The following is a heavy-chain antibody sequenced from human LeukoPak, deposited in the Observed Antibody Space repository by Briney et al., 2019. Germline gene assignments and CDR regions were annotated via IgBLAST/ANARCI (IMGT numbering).Heavy chain of an antibody. CDR1: GGSFSGYY. Sequence: SETLSLTCAVYGGSFSGYYWSWIRQPPGKGLEWIGEINHSGSTNYNPSLKSRVTISVDSSKNQFSLKLTSVTAADTAVYYCARAYISQSKYSYDSSGSVIIDYWGQGTLVTVSS. V-gene: IGHV4-34*01. J-gene: IGHJ4*02. CDR2: INHSGST. D-gene: IGHD3-22*01. CDR3: ARAYISQSKYSYDSSGSVIIDY.